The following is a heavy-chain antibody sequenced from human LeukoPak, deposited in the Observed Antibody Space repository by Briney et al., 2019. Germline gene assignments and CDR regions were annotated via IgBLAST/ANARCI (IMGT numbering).Heavy chain of an antibody. J-gene: IGHJ3*02. CDR1: GFIFSSYN. CDR3: ARDDYGDYPEPRLSEHAFDI. D-gene: IGHD4-17*01. Sequence: GESLRLSCAASGFIFSSYNMNWVRQAPGKGLEWVSSSSRSCTYIYYADSVKGRFTVSRDNAKNSLYLQMNGLRAEDTAIYYCARDDYGDYPEPRLSEHAFDIWGQGTMVTVSS. V-gene: IGHV3-21*01. CDR2: SSRSCTYI.